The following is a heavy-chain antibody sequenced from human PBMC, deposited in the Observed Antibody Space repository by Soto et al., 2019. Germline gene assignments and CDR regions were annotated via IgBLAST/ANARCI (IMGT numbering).Heavy chain of an antibody. Sequence: QVQLVQSGAEVKKPGASVKVSCKASGYTFISYGICWVRQAPGQGLEWMGWISGYNGNAHYAENVQGRVTMTTDTSTSTAYMELGNLRSDDTAMYYCARVGACDCTGGNSCFDSWGQGTPVTVSS. CDR2: ISGYNGNA. D-gene: IGHD2-8*02. CDR1: GYTFISYG. V-gene: IGHV1-18*01. J-gene: IGHJ4*02. CDR3: ARVGACDCTGGNSCFDS.